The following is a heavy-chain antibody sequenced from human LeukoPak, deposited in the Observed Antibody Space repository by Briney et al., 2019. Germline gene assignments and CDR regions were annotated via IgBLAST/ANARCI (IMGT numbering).Heavy chain of an antibody. CDR3: ARSGKYDFWSGYPLGY. Sequence: ASVKVSCKASGYTFTSYYMHWVRQAPGQGLEWMGWINPNSGGTNYAQKFQGRVTMTRDTSISTAYMELSRLRSDDTAVYYCARSGKYDFWSGYPLGYWGQGTLVTVSS. D-gene: IGHD3-3*01. CDR1: GYTFTSYY. V-gene: IGHV1-2*02. CDR2: INPNSGGT. J-gene: IGHJ4*02.